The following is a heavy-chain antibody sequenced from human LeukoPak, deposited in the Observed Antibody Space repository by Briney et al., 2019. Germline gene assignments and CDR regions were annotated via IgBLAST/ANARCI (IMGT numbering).Heavy chain of an antibody. V-gene: IGHV1-2*02. CDR1: GYTFTGYY. D-gene: IGHD4-23*01. CDR2: INRKSGGT. Sequence: ASVKVSCKASGYTFTGYYIHWVRQAPGQGLEWMGWINRKSGGTNYAQKFQGRVTMTRDTSTSTVYMELSSLTSDDTAVYFCARESLGSNNTVVIVSKGHDAFDIWGQGTLVTVSS. J-gene: IGHJ3*02. CDR3: ARESLGSNNTVVIVSKGHDAFDI.